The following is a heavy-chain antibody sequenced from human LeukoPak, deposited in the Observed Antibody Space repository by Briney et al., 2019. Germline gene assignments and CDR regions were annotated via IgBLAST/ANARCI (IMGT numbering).Heavy chain of an antibody. CDR2: ISTYNGNT. Sequence: GASVKVSCKASGYTFTSYGISWVRQAPGQGLEWLGWISTYNGNTNYTQKLQGRVTMATDTSTSTAYMELRSLRSDDTAVYYCAREVAGDVDTALYYFDYWGQGTLVTVSS. J-gene: IGHJ4*02. V-gene: IGHV1-18*01. D-gene: IGHD5-18*01. CDR3: AREVAGDVDTALYYFDY. CDR1: GYTFTSYG.